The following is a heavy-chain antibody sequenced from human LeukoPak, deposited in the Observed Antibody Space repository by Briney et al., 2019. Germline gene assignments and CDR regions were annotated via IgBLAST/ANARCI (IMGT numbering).Heavy chain of an antibody. Sequence: PSETLSLTCTVSGGSISNYYWSWIRQPAGKGLEWIGRIYTSGSTNYNPSLKSRVTMSVDTSKNQSSLKVNSVTAADTAVYYCAREYISSSFFDYWGQGTLVTVSS. J-gene: IGHJ4*02. D-gene: IGHD6-6*01. V-gene: IGHV4-4*07. CDR3: AREYISSSFFDY. CDR1: GGSISNYY. CDR2: IYTSGST.